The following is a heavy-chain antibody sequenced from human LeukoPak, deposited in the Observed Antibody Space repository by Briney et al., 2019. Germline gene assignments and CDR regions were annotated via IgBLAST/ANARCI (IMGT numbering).Heavy chain of an antibody. CDR1: GGSISSGDYY. D-gene: IGHD3-3*01. V-gene: IGHV4-30-4*01. Sequence: SQTLSLTCTVSGGSISSGDYYWRWIRQPPGKGLEWIGYIYYSGSTYYNPSLKSRVTIPVDTSKNQFSLKLSSVTDADTAVYYCARGGRFLEWPTPYYFDYWGQGTLVIVSS. J-gene: IGHJ4*02. CDR3: ARGGRFLEWPTPYYFDY. CDR2: IYYSGST.